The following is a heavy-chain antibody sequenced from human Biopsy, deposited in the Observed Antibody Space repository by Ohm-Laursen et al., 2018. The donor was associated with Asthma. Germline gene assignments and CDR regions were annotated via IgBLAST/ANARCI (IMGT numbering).Heavy chain of an antibody. CDR3: ARGYSGSDRIVYYYSGLEV. CDR2: LIPVLGTP. J-gene: IGHJ6*02. Sequence: SVKVSCKASDYIFPRYYISWVRQAPGQGLEWMGGLIPVLGTPDHAQMFEGRVTITADESTSTAYMELSSLSSEDTAVYYCARGYSGSDRIVYYYSGLEVWGQGTTVTVSS. CDR1: DYIFPRYY. V-gene: IGHV1-69*13. D-gene: IGHD5-12*01.